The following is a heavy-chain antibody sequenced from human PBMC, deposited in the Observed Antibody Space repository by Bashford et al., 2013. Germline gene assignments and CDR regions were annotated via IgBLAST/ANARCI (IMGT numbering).Heavy chain of an antibody. D-gene: IGHD1-7*01. V-gene: IGHV3-73*01. CDR3: TRSITGITDGFDP. CDR2: IRGKANNYAT. J-gene: IGHJ5*02. Sequence: VRQAPGKGLEWVGRIRGKANNYATWYAASVKGRFTISRDDLKKMAYLQMSSLTTDDTAVYYCTRSITGITDGFDPWGQGTLVTVSS.